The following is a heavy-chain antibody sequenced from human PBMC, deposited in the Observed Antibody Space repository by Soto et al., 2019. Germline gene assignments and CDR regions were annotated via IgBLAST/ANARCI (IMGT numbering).Heavy chain of an antibody. D-gene: IGHD3-9*01. CDR1: GGSISSGDYY. CDR2: ISCTGSI. J-gene: IGHJ3*02. CDR3: AGHNFDLLTGKYAFDI. V-gene: IGHV4-61*03. Sequence: SETLSLTCTVSGGSISSGDYYWSWIRQPPGKGLEYIGYISCTGSINYNPSLKSRVTVSVDTSKNHFSLKLSSVTAADTAVYYCAGHNFDLLTGKYAFDIWGQGTMVT.